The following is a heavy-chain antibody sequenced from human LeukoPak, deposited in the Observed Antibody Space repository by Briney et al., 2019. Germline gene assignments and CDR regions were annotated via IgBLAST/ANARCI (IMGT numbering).Heavy chain of an antibody. CDR3: AKDGERVAVTGHLDY. J-gene: IGHJ4*02. D-gene: IGHD6-19*01. CDR2: NSGGGGST. Sequence: PGGSLRLSCASSGFSFSSYAMNRVRQAPGKGLEWVSDNSGGGGSTSYVVSVRARFTISRDNAKNTLVLQMNSLRAEDTAVYYCAKDGERVAVTGHLDYWGQGTLVTVSS. CDR1: GFSFSSYA. V-gene: IGHV3-23*01.